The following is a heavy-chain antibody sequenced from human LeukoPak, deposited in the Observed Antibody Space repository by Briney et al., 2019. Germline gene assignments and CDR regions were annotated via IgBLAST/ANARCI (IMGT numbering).Heavy chain of an antibody. CDR3: ARGNSGEYSD. CDR1: GFIFSSYA. V-gene: IGHV3-30*04. J-gene: IGHJ4*02. D-gene: IGHD3-10*01. Sequence: RTGGSLRLSCAASGFIFSSYAMHWVRQAPGKGLEWVAVISYDGSNKYYADSVKGRFTISRDKSKNTLYLQMNSLRAEDTAVYYCARGNSGEYSDWGQGTLVTVSS. CDR2: ISYDGSNK.